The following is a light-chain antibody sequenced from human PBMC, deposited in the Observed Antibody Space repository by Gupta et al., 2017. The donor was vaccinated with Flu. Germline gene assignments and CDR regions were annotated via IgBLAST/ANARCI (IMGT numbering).Light chain of an antibody. V-gene: IGKV1-12*01. Sequence: DIQMTQSPSSVSASVGDRVTIICRASQGISNWLAWYQQKPGEASRLLIYAASSLQSGVPSRFSGSGSGTDFTLVISSLQPEDFATYYCQHSNSFPPVFGPGTKVDIK. CDR3: QHSNSFPPV. CDR1: QGISNW. CDR2: AAS. J-gene: IGKJ3*01.